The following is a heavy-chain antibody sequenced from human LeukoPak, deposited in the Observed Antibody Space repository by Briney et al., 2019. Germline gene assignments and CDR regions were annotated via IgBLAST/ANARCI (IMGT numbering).Heavy chain of an antibody. D-gene: IGHD5-18*01. CDR3: ARQPPIQLWSYYFDY. CDR2: IYYSGST. CDR1: GGSISSYY. V-gene: IGHV4-59*08. J-gene: IGHJ4*02. Sequence: SETLSLTCTVSGGSISSYYWSWIRQPPGKGLEWIGYIYYSGSTYYNPSLKSRVTISVDTSKNQFSLKLSSVTAADTAVYYCARQPPIQLWSYYFDYWGQGTLVTVSS.